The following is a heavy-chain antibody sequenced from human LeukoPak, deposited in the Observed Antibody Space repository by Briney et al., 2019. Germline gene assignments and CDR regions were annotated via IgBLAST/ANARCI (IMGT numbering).Heavy chain of an antibody. CDR1: GFTFSNYG. CDR3: ARGYDYGDYGAVE. V-gene: IGHV3-33*01. Sequence: PGGSLRLSCAASGFTFSNYGMHWVRQAPGKGLEWVAVIWYDGSNKYYSDSVRGRFTISRDNSKNTLYLQMNSLRAEDTAVYYCARGYDYGDYGAVEWGQGTLVTVSS. CDR2: IWYDGSNK. J-gene: IGHJ4*02. D-gene: IGHD4-17*01.